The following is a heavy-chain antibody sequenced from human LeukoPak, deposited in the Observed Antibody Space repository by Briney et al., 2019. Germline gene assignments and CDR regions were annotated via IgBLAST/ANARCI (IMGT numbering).Heavy chain of an antibody. CDR1: GFTFSNYM. Sequence: GGSLRLSCAAPGFTFSNYMMHWVRQAPGKGLVWVSRIKSDGITITYADSVKGRFTISRDNAKNTLYLQMNSLRAVDTAVYYCLRDLNWSLDQWGQGTLVTVSS. V-gene: IGHV3-74*01. CDR2: IKSDGITI. J-gene: IGHJ4*02. CDR3: LRDLNWSLDQ. D-gene: IGHD1-20*01.